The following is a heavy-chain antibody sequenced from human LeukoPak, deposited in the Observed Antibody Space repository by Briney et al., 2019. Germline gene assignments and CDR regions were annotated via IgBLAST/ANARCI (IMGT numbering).Heavy chain of an antibody. V-gene: IGHV3-64*01. D-gene: IGHD6-19*01. CDR2: ISTNGGST. CDR1: GFTFSSYS. CDR3: ARGSGWYIDMPKDY. J-gene: IGHJ4*02. Sequence: GGSLRLSCAASGFTFSSYSMHWVRQAPGKGLEYVSAISTNGGSTYHANSVKGRFTISRDNSKNTLYLQMGSLRAEDMAVYYCARGSGWYIDMPKDYWGQGTLVTVSS.